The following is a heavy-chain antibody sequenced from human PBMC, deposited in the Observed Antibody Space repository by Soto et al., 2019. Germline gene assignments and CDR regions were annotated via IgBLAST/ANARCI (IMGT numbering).Heavy chain of an antibody. CDR2: ISGDGRTA. V-gene: IGHV3-74*01. Sequence: GGSLRLSCAASGFTFSSYWMHWVRQAPGKGLVWVSKISGDGRTATYAVSVKARFTISRDNAKNTLYLQMSNLRAEDAALYYCARLYCSDTSCYEKYFDYWGQGTLFTVSS. J-gene: IGHJ4*02. CDR3: ARLYCSDTSCYEKYFDY. D-gene: IGHD2-2*01. CDR1: GFTFSSYW.